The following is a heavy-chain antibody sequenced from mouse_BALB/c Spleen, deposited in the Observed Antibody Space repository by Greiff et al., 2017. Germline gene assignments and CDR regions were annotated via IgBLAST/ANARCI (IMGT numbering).Heavy chain of an antibody. CDR2: ISYSGST. CDR3: ARNEYGYRYYYAMDY. Sequence: EVQLQESGPGLVKPSQSLSLTCTVSGYSFTSYYAWNWIRQLPGNKLGWVGYISYSGSTSYNPSLKSRISITRYTSKNQFFLQLNSVTTEDTATYYCARNEYGYRYYYAMDYWGQGTSVTVSS. CDR1: GYSFTSYYA. D-gene: IGHD2-2*01. J-gene: IGHJ4*01. V-gene: IGHV3-2*02.